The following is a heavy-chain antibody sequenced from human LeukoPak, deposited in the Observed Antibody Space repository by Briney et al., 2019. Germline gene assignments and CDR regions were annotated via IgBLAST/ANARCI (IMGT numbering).Heavy chain of an antibody. CDR3: ANAVDRSGWYWVGYYFDY. CDR1: GFTFSSYA. D-gene: IGHD6-19*01. Sequence: GGSLGLSCAASGFTFSSYAMSSGRQAPGKGLEWVSAIRGSGGSTYCADSVKGRFTISRDNSKNTLYLQMNSLRAEDTAVYYCANAVDRSGWYWVGYYFDYWGQGTLVTVSS. J-gene: IGHJ4*02. V-gene: IGHV3-23*01. CDR2: IRGSGGST.